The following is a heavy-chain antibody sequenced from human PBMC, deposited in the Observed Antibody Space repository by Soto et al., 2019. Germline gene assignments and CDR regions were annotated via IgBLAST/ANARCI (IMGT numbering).Heavy chain of an antibody. CDR3: ARLDYDILPGPGGY. CDR1: GGSISSSSYY. Sequence: SETLSLTCTVSGGSISSSSYYWGWIRQPPGKGLEWIGSIYYSGSTYYNPSLKSRVTISVDTSKNQFSLKLSSVTAADTAVYYCARLDYDILPGPGGYWGQGTLVTVSS. J-gene: IGHJ4*02. CDR2: IYYSGST. V-gene: IGHV4-39*01. D-gene: IGHD3-9*01.